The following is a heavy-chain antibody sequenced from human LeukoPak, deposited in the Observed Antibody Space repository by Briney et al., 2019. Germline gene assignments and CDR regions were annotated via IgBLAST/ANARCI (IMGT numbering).Heavy chain of an antibody. CDR1: GYSFTDYW. D-gene: IGHD6-25*01. CDR2: IYPDDSDT. J-gene: IGHJ4*02. Sequence: GESLKISCKGSGYSFTDYWIGWVRQLPGKGLEWMGIIYPDDSDTRYSPSFQGQVTISADKSITTAYLQWSSLKASDTAMYYCARTIVAAGNTFDYWGQGTLVTVPS. V-gene: IGHV5-51*01. CDR3: ARTIVAAGNTFDY.